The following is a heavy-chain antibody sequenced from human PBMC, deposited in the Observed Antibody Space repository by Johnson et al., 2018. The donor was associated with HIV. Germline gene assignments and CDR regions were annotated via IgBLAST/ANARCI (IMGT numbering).Heavy chain of an antibody. D-gene: IGHD2-8*02. CDR1: GFTFSSYA. V-gene: IGHV3-30-3*01. Sequence: QVQLVESGGGVVQPGRSLRLSCAASGFTFSSYAMHWVRQAPGQGLEWVAVISSDGSNKYYADSVNARFTISRDNSKITLYLQMTSLRAEDTAVYYCAREPWSHDAFDIWGQGTMVTVSS. CDR3: AREPWSHDAFDI. J-gene: IGHJ3*02. CDR2: ISSDGSNK.